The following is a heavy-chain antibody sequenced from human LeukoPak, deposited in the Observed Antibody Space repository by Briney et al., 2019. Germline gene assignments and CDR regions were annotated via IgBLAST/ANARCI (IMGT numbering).Heavy chain of an antibody. V-gene: IGHV5-51*01. CDR3: ARAYMVRGVITTPADY. J-gene: IGHJ4*02. D-gene: IGHD3-10*01. Sequence: GESLKISCKGSGYSFTSYWIGWVRQMPGKGLEWMGIVYTGDSDTRYSPSFQGQVTISADKSISTAYLQWSSLKASDTAMYYCARAYMVRGVITTPADYWGQGTLVTVSS. CDR2: VYTGDSDT. CDR1: GYSFTSYW.